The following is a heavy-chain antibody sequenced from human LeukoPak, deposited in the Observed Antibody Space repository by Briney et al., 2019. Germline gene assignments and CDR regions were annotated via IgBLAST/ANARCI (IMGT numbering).Heavy chain of an antibody. CDR2: IWYDGSNK. D-gene: IGHD2-21*02. CDR1: GFTFSSYG. V-gene: IGHV3-33*01. J-gene: IGHJ6*02. Sequence: PGRSLRLSCAASGFTFSSYGMHWVRQAPGKGLEWVAVIWYDGSNKYYADSVKGRLTISRDNSKNTLYLQMNSLRAEDTAVYYCARGGVTPQGAYYYYYYGMDVWGQGTTVTVSS. CDR3: ARGGVTPQGAYYYYYYGMDV.